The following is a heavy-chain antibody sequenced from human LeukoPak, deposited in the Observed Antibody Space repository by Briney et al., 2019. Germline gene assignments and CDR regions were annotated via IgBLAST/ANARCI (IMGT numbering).Heavy chain of an antibody. Sequence: PGRSLRLSCTASGFTFSSYAIHWVRQSPGEGLEWVAVISYDGSKEYYADSVKGRFTISRDNSKNTLYLQMNSLRIEDTAVYYCARDVAATGTYTDYWGQGTLVTVSS. V-gene: IGHV3-30-3*01. J-gene: IGHJ4*02. CDR3: ARDVAATGTYTDY. CDR1: GFTFSSYA. CDR2: ISYDGSKE. D-gene: IGHD6-13*01.